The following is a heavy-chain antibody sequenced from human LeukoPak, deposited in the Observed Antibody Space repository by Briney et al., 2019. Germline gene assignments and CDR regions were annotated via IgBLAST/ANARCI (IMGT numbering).Heavy chain of an antibody. V-gene: IGHV3-23*01. Sequence: GGSLRLSCAASGFTFSSYAMSWVRQAPGKGLEWVSAISGSGGSTYYADSVKGRFTISRDNSKNTLYLQMNSLRAEDTAVYYCAKDLSAGRVRRYEPWGDYWGQGTLVTVSS. CDR2: ISGSGGST. CDR3: AKDLSAGRVRRYEPWGDY. CDR1: GFTFSSYA. J-gene: IGHJ4*02. D-gene: IGHD1-1*01.